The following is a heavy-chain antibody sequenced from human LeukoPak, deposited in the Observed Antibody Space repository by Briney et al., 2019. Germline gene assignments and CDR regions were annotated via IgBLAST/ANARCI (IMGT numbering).Heavy chain of an antibody. J-gene: IGHJ6*02. CDR3: ATLNKGDYYYGMDV. V-gene: IGHV4-39*01. CDR1: GGSISSSSYY. D-gene: IGHD1/OR15-1a*01. CDR2: IYYSGST. Sequence: SETLSLTCTGSGGSISSSSYYWGWIRQPPGKGLEWIGSIYYSGSTYYNPSLKSRVTISVDTSKNQFSLKLSSVTAADTAVYYCATLNKGDYYYGMDVWGQGTTVTVSS.